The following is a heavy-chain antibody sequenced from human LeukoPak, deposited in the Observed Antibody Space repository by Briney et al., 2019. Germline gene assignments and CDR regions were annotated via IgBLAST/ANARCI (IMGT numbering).Heavy chain of an antibody. Sequence: SVKVSCKASGGTFSNYVIAWVRQAPGQGLEWMGRIIPMFDIANYAQKFQGRVTITADESTSTAYMELSSLRSEDTAVYYCARASGWYDGYNWFDPWGQGTLVTVSS. D-gene: IGHD6-19*01. CDR1: GGTFSNYV. V-gene: IGHV1-69*13. CDR2: IIPMFDIA. J-gene: IGHJ5*02. CDR3: ARASGWYDGYNWFDP.